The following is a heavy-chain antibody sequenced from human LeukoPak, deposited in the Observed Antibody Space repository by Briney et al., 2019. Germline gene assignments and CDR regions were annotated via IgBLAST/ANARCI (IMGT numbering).Heavy chain of an antibody. D-gene: IGHD3-3*01. CDR3: AAPYYDFWSGPQAFDI. CDR2: IYYSGST. CDR1: GGSISSSSYY. Sequence: SETLSLTCTVSGGSISSSSYYWGWIRQPPGKGLEWIGSIYYSGSTYYNPSLKSRVTISVDTSKNQFSLKLSSVTAADTAVYYCAAPYYDFWSGPQAFDIWGQGTMVTVSS. V-gene: IGHV4-39*07. J-gene: IGHJ3*02.